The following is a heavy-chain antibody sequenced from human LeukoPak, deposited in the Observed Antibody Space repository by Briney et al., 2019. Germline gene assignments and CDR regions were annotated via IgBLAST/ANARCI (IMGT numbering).Heavy chain of an antibody. CDR2: IYYSGST. V-gene: IGHV4-31*03. D-gene: IGHD2-15*01. J-gene: IGHJ5*02. Sequence: TLSLTCTVSGASISSGAFYCNWIRQHPGKGLEWIGYIYYSGSTYYNPSLKSRVTISVDTSKNQFSLKLSSVTAADTAVSYCARGHNVVVVAATPEWFDPWGQGTLVTVSS. CDR1: GASISSGAFY. CDR3: ARGHNVVVVAATPEWFDP.